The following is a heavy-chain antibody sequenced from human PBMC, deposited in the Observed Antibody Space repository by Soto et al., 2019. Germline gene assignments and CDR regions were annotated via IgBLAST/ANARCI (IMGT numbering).Heavy chain of an antibody. D-gene: IGHD3-22*01. CDR3: ARGPPLWDSSGYYSRLWYFDL. CDR2: IIPIFGTA. V-gene: IGHV1-69*06. J-gene: IGHJ2*01. CDR1: GGTFSSYA. Sequence: GASVKVSCKASGGTFSSYAISWVRQAPGQGLEWMGGIIPIFGTANYAQKFQGRVTITADKSTSTAYMELNSLRSEDTAVYYCARGPPLWDSSGYYSRLWYFDLWGRGTLVTVSS.